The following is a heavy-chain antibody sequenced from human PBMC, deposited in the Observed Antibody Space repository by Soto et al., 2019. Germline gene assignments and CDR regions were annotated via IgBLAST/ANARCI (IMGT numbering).Heavy chain of an antibody. D-gene: IGHD6-13*01. CDR3: ARSPSSSWYLGGGWFDP. CDR2: IYYSGST. CDR1: GGSISSYY. V-gene: IGHV4-59*01. Sequence: SETLSLTCTVSGGSISSYYWSWIRQPPGKGLEWIGYIYYSGSTNYNPSLKSRVTISVDTSKNQFSLKLSSVTAADTAVYYCARSPSSSWYLGGGWFDPWGQGTLVTVSS. J-gene: IGHJ5*02.